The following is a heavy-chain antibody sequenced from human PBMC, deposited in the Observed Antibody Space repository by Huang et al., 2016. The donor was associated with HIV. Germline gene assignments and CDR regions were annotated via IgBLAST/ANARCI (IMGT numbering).Heavy chain of an antibody. CDR2: IYISGST. CDR1: GGSISSYY. V-gene: IGHV4-4*07. CDR3: ARGGELLWFGEPGGWFDP. Sequence: QVQLQESGPGLVKPSETLSLTCTVSGGSISSYYWSWIRQPAGKGLEWIGRIYISGSTNYHPALKSRVTMSVDTSKNQFSLKLGSVTAADTAVYYCARGGELLWFGEPGGWFDPWGQGTLVTVSS. J-gene: IGHJ5*02. D-gene: IGHD3-10*01.